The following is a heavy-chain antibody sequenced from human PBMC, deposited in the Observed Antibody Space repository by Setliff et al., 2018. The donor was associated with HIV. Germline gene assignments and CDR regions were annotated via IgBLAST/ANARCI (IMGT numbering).Heavy chain of an antibody. CDR3: ASIELAAMVHVDY. J-gene: IGHJ4*02. CDR1: GFTFSSYS. Sequence: NPGGSLRLSCAASGFTFSSYSMNWVRQAPGKGLEWVSYISSSSYYIYYADSVKGRFTISRDNAKNSLFLQMNSLRAEDTAVYYCASIELAAMVHVDYWGQGTLVTVSS. D-gene: IGHD5-18*01. CDR2: ISSSSYYI. V-gene: IGHV3-21*05.